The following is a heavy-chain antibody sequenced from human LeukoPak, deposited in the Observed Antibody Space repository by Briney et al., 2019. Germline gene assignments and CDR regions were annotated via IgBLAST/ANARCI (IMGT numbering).Heavy chain of an antibody. J-gene: IGHJ4*02. CDR1: GHTFTIYG. CDR2: ISAYNGNT. D-gene: IGHD3-22*01. Sequence: ASVKVSCKASGHTFTIYGISWARHAPGQGLEWMGWISAYNGNTNYAQKLQGRVTMTTDTSTSTAYMELRSLRSDDTAVYYCLGTFYYDSSGGDYWGQGTLVTVSS. CDR3: LGTFYYDSSGGDY. V-gene: IGHV1-18*01.